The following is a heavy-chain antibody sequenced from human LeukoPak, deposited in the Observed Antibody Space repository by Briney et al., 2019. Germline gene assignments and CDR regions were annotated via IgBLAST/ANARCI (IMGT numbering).Heavy chain of an antibody. V-gene: IGHV4-59*01. J-gene: IGHJ5*02. D-gene: IGHD2-21*02. CDR1: GDSISSYY. Sequence: PSETLSLTCTGSGDSISSYYWSWVRQPPGTGLEWVGYIYYSGSTNYNPSLKSRVTISVDTSKNQFSLKLSSVTAADTAVYYCAGTLGRPPYCGGDCYPNWFDPWGQGTLVTVSS. CDR2: IYYSGST. CDR3: AGTLGRPPYCGGDCYPNWFDP.